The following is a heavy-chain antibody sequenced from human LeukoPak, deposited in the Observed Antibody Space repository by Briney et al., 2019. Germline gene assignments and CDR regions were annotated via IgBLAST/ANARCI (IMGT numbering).Heavy chain of an antibody. CDR2: TFDSETT. J-gene: IGHJ4*02. CDR1: RSSMSGYY. V-gene: IGHV4-59*01. D-gene: IGHD4-17*01. Sequence: SETLSLTCTVSRSSMSGYYWSWSRQPPGKGLEWIGYTFDSETTDYNPSLKSRVIISVDTSKNQVSLKLNSVTAADTAIYYCARGSVTPDAGYWGPGTLVTVSS. CDR3: ARGSVTPDAGY.